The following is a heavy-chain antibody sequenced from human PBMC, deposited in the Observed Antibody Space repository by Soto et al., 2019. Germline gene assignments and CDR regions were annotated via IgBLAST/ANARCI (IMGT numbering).Heavy chain of an antibody. CDR2: ISYDARSR. V-gene: IGHV3-30*04. J-gene: IGHJ4*02. D-gene: IGHD3-22*01. Sequence: PGGSLRLSCAASGFTFSTYAMHWVRQAPGKGLEWVAVISYDARSRYYRDSAKGRFTISRDNSRNTLYLQMNSLRAEDTAVYYCARDADLGEITLIIVNLPTYWGQGALVTVSS. CDR3: ARDADLGEITLIIVNLPTY. CDR1: GFTFSTYA.